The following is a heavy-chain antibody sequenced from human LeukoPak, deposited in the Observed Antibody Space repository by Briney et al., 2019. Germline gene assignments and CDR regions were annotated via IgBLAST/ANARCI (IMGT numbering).Heavy chain of an antibody. CDR2: ISTYNGNT. CDR3: ARMQKDKDYYYGMDV. J-gene: IGHJ6*04. CDR1: GYTFTSYG. Sequence: ASVKVSCKASGYTFTSYGISWVRQAPGQGLEWMGWISTYNGNTNYAQKLQGRVTMTTDTSTSTAYMELRSLRSDDTAVYYWARMQKDKDYYYGMDVWGKGTTVTVSS. V-gene: IGHV1-18*04.